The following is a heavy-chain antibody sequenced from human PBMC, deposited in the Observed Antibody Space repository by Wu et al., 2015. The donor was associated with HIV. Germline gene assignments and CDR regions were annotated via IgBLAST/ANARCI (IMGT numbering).Heavy chain of an antibody. Sequence: QVQMVQSGTEVKKPGASVKISCKTSGYFFIDHYVHWLRQAPGQGPEWMGLINPSGGSTSYAQKFQGRVTMTRDTSTSTVYMELSSLRSEDTAVYYCARALSYIAVADLWGQGTLVTVSS. V-gene: IGHV1-46*03. D-gene: IGHD6-19*01. J-gene: IGHJ5*02. CDR1: GYFFIDHY. CDR3: ARALSYIAVADL. CDR2: INPSGGST.